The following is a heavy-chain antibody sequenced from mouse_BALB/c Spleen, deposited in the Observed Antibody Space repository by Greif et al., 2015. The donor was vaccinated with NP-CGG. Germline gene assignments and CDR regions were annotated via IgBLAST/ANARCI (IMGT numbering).Heavy chain of an antibody. J-gene: IGHJ4*01. V-gene: IGHV14-3*02. Sequence: VQLQQSGAELVKPGASVKLSCTASGFNIKDTYMHWVKQRPEQGLEWIGRIDPANGNTKYDPKFQGKATITADTSSNTAYLQLSSLTSEDTAVYYCASGTPDYYAMDYWGQGTSVTVSS. CDR2: IDPANGNT. CDR1: GFNIKDTY. D-gene: IGHD3-3*01. CDR3: ASGTPDYYAMDY.